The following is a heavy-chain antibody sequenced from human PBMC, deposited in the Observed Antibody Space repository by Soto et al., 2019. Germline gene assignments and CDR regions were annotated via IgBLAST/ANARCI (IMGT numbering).Heavy chain of an antibody. CDR3: AKSRANLAAAASP. D-gene: IGHD6-13*01. J-gene: IGHJ5*02. Sequence: QVQLVESGGGVVQPGRSLRLSCVASGFTFSTYGMHWVRQAPGKGLEWVALISDDGSNKYYAESMKGRFTVSRDNSKNTVYLQINSLRPEDTALYYCAKSRANLAAAASPWGQGTLVTVSS. V-gene: IGHV3-30*18. CDR2: ISDDGSNK. CDR1: GFTFSTYG.